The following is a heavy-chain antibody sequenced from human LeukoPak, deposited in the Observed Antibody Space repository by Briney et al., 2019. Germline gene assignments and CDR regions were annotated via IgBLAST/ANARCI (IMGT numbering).Heavy chain of an antibody. Sequence: ASVKVSCKASGYTFTSYDINWVRQATGQGLEWMGWMNPNSGNTGYAQKFQGRVTMTRNTSISTAYMELSSLRSEDTAVYYCARVGVRDSSGYYWFDPWGQGTLVTVSS. V-gene: IGHV1-8*01. CDR2: MNPNSGNT. D-gene: IGHD6-19*01. CDR3: ARVGVRDSSGYYWFDP. CDR1: GYTFTSYD. J-gene: IGHJ5*02.